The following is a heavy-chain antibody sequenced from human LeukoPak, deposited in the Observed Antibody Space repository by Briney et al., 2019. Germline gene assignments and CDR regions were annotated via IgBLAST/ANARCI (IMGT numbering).Heavy chain of an antibody. D-gene: IGHD3-16*02. Sequence: SETLSLTCTVSGSSISSGDYYWSWIRQPPGKGLEWIGYIYYSGSTYYNPSLKSRVTISVDTSKNQFSLKLSSVTAADTAVYYCARGVIPAYYYYGMDVWGQGTTVTVSS. CDR2: IYYSGST. CDR3: ARGVIPAYYYYGMDV. CDR1: GSSISSGDYY. V-gene: IGHV4-30-4*01. J-gene: IGHJ6*02.